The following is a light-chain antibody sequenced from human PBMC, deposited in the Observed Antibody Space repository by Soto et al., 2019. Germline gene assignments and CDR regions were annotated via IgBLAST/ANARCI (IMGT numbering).Light chain of an antibody. CDR1: TRHSTYA. J-gene: IGLJ1*01. CDR3: QTWATASYV. CDR2: VNFNGSH. Sequence: QSVLTQSPSASASLGASVNLTCALSTRHSTYAIAWHQQHPGKGPRFLMKVNFNGSHRKGDGIPDRFSGSSSGAERYLTSSSLQSEDEADYYCQTWATASYVFGTGTKLTVL. V-gene: IGLV4-69*01.